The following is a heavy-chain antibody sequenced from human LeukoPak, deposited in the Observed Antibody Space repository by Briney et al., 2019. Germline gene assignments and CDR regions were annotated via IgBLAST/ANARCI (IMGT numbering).Heavy chain of an antibody. D-gene: IGHD3-10*01. CDR3: ARAGWFGELLGLYYFDY. V-gene: IGHV4-38-2*01. J-gene: IGHJ4*02. Sequence: SETLSLTCAVSGYSISSGYYWGWIRQPPGKGLEWIGSIYHSGSTYYNPSLKSRVTKSVDTSKNQFSLKLTSVTAADTAVYFCARAGWFGELLGLYYFDYWGQGALVTVSS. CDR2: IYHSGST. CDR1: GYSISSGYY.